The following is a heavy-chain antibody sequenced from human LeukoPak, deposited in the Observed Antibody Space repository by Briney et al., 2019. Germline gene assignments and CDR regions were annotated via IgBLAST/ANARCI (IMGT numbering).Heavy chain of an antibody. CDR2: IRSKANSYAT. CDR1: GFTFSGSA. CDR3: TMSSGWSDY. D-gene: IGHD6-19*01. J-gene: IGHJ4*02. Sequence: GGSLTLSCAASGFTFSGSAMHWVRQASGKGLEWVGRIRSKANSYATAYAASVKGRFTISRDDSKNTAYLQMNSLKTEDTAVYYCTMSSGWSDYWGQGTLVTVSS. V-gene: IGHV3-73*01.